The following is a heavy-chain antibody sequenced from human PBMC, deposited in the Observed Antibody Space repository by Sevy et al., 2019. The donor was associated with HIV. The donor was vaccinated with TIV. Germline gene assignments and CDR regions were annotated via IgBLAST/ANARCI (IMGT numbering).Heavy chain of an antibody. D-gene: IGHD4-17*01. CDR2: IRNDGSTK. CDR3: VKGPHPAVTTSYALDV. Sequence: GGSLRLSCAASGFIFKSYGMHWVRQAPGKGLEWVTFIRNDGSTKYYADSVRGRFTASRDNPKNPLYLQMNSLRPEDTAVYYCVKGPHPAVTTSYALDVWGQWTTVTVSS. J-gene: IGHJ6*02. CDR1: GFIFKSYG. V-gene: IGHV3-30*02.